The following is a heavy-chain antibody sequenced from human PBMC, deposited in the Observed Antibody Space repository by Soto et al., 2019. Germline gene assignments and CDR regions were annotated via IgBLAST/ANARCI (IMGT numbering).Heavy chain of an antibody. CDR3: RGARPSLQEFDY. CDR1: GGSISSSSYY. CDR2: IDYSGNT. Sequence: SVTLSLTCTVSGGSISSSSYYWNCIRQTPGKGLEWIGYIDYSGNTNYNPSLKSRVTISVDTSKNQVSLNVSSVTAADSAVYYCRGARPSLQEFDYWGQGTLVTVSS. J-gene: IGHJ4*02. D-gene: IGHD4-4*01. V-gene: IGHV4-61*01.